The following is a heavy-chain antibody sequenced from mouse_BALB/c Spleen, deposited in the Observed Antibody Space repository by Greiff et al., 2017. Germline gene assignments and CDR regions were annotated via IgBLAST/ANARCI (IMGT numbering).Heavy chain of an antibody. Sequence: DVHLVESGGGLVKPGGSLKLSCAASGFTFSSYAMSWVRQTPEKRLEWVATISSGGSYTYYPDSVKGRFTISRDNAKNTLYLQMSSLRSEDTAMYYCAELTGTWFAYWGQGTLVTVSA. D-gene: IGHD4-1*01. CDR1: GFTFSSYA. J-gene: IGHJ3*01. V-gene: IGHV5-9-3*01. CDR3: AELTGTWFAY. CDR2: ISSGGSYT.